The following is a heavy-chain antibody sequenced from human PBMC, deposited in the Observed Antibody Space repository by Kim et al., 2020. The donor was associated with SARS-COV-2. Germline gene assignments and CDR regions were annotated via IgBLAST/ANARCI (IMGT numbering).Heavy chain of an antibody. CDR3: ARDMPHNDNSPKRNHNFLRKGFDY. V-gene: IGHV3-21*01. J-gene: IGHJ4*02. CDR1: GFTFSSYS. CDR2: ISSSSSYI. D-gene: IGHD1-20*01. Sequence: GGSLRLSCAASGFTFSSYSMNWVRQAPGKGLEWVSSISSSSSYIYYADSVKGRFTISRDNAKNSLYLQMNSLRAEDTAVYYCARDMPHNDNSPKRNHNFLRKGFDYWGQGTLVTVSS.